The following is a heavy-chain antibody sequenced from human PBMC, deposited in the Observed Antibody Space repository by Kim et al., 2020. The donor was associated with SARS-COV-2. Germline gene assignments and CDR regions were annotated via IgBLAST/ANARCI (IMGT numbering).Heavy chain of an antibody. D-gene: IGHD3-10*01. CDR3: TTHRGKSSRFYEFDY. V-gene: IGHV3-15*01. Sequence: GGSLRLSCAASGFTLRNTWMTWVRQAPGEGLEWVGRLRSKADGGTTYFAESVRGRFTISRDDSENMLYLQMNSLKTDDTAVYYCTTHRGKSSRFYEFDY. J-gene: IGHJ4*01. CDR1: GFTLRNTW. CDR2: LRSKADGGTT.